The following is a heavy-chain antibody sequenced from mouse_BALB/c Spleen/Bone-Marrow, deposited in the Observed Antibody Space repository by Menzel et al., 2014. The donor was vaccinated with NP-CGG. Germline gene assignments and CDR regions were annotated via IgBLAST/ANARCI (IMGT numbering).Heavy chain of an antibody. D-gene: IGHD2-3*01. Sequence: EVMLVESGGGLVQPGGSLKLSCAASGSDFSGYWMSWVRQAPGKGLEWIGEINPDSNTINYTPSLKNKFIISRDNAKNTLYLQMSKVKSEDTALYYCAGLGYYGWFAYWGQGTLVTVSA. J-gene: IGHJ3*01. V-gene: IGHV4-1*02. CDR2: INPDSNTI. CDR1: GSDFSGYW. CDR3: AGLGYYGWFAY.